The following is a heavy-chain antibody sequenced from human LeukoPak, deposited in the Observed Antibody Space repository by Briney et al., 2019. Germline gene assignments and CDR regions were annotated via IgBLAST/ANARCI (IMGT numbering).Heavy chain of an antibody. V-gene: IGHV4-61*02. CDR3: ARANFWSSYYDY. CDR1: GGSISSGSYY. J-gene: IGHJ4*02. CDR2: IYTSGST. D-gene: IGHD3-3*01. Sequence: SQTLSLTCTVSGGSISSGSYYWSWIRQPAGKGLEWIGRIYTSGSTNYNPSLKSRVTISVDTSKNQFSLKLSSVTAADTAVYYCARANFWSSYYDYWGQGTLVTVSS.